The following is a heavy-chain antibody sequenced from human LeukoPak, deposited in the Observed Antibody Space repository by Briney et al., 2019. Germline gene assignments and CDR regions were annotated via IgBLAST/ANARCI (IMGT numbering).Heavy chain of an antibody. V-gene: IGHV1-24*01. Sequence: ASVTVSCKVSGYTLTELSMHWVRQAPGKGLEWMGGFDPEDGETIYAQKFQGRVTMTEDTSTDTAYMELSSLRSEDTAVYYCATQTLKYSSGWYGDYWGQGTLVTVSS. CDR3: ATQTLKYSSGWYGDY. J-gene: IGHJ4*02. D-gene: IGHD6-19*01. CDR1: GYTLTELS. CDR2: FDPEDGET.